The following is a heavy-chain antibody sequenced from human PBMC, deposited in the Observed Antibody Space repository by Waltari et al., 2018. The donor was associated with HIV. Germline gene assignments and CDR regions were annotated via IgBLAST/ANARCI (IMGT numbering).Heavy chain of an antibody. J-gene: IGHJ4*02. CDR1: GDSIRNFY. CDR2: IHYEGGT. CDR3: AGGHNFGSRFDY. V-gene: IGHV4-59*01. D-gene: IGHD5-18*01. Sequence: QVQLQESGPRLVKPSETLSLSCTVSGDSIRNFYWSWIRQPPGKLLEWIGYIHYEGGTNWHPSLKSRVTMSVDTSKKQFSLSLNSLTAADTAIYYCAGGHNFGSRFDYWGQGILVAVSS.